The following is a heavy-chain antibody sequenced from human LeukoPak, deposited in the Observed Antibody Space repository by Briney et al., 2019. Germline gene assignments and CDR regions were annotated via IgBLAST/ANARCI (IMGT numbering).Heavy chain of an antibody. Sequence: PGGSLRLSCAASGFTFSSYSMNWVRQAPGKGLEWVSYISSSSSKIYYADSVKGRFTISRDNAKNSLYLQMNSLRAEDTAVYYCATSYYDILTGYYLYYFDYWGQGTLVTVSS. V-gene: IGHV3-48*01. CDR1: GFTFSSYS. CDR3: ATSYYDILTGYYLYYFDY. CDR2: ISSSSSKI. D-gene: IGHD3-9*01. J-gene: IGHJ4*02.